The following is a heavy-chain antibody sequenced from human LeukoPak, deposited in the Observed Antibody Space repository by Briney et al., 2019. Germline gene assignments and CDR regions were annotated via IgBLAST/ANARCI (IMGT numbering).Heavy chain of an antibody. CDR2: ISWNSGSI. Sequence: GGSLRLSCAASGFTFDDYAMHWVRQAPGKGLEWVSGISWNSGSIGYADSVKGRFTISRDNAKNSLYLQMNSLRAEDTALYYCAKDMAFVSGTSCLNYGGQEPWSPSPQ. J-gene: IGHJ4*01. V-gene: IGHV3-9*01. CDR1: GFTFDDYA. D-gene: IGHD2-2*01. CDR3: AKDMAFVSGTSCLNY.